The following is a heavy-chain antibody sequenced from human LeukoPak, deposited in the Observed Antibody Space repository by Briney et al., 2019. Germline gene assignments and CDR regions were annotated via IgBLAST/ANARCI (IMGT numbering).Heavy chain of an antibody. CDR3: ARVEWGVFVDY. D-gene: IGHD1-26*01. V-gene: IGHV4-61*02. CDR1: GGSISSGSYY. CDR2: IYTSGST. J-gene: IGHJ4*02. Sequence: PSQTLSLTCTVSGGSISSGSYYWSWIRQPAGKGLEWIGRIYTSGSTNYNPSLKSRVTISVDTSKNQFSLKLSSVTAADTAVYYCARVEWGVFVDYWGQGTPVTVSS.